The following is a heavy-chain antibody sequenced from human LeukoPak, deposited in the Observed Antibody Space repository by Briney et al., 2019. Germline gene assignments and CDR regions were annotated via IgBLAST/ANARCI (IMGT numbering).Heavy chain of an antibody. CDR3: ARTDYDFWSGYPSGYMDV. J-gene: IGHJ6*03. CDR2: INPNSGGT. Sequence: ASVKVSCKASGYTFTGYYMHWVRQAPGQGLEWMGWINPNSGGTNYAQKFQGRVTMTRDTSISTAYMELSRLRSDDTAVYYCARTDYDFWSGYPSGYMDVWGKGTTVTVSS. V-gene: IGHV1-2*02. D-gene: IGHD3-3*01. CDR1: GYTFTGYY.